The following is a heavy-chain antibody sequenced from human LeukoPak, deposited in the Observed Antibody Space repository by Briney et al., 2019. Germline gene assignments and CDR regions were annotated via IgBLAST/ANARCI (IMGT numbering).Heavy chain of an antibody. V-gene: IGHV4-38-2*02. J-gene: IGHJ3*01. CDR1: GYSMSSGYY. CDR2: IFHSGNS. D-gene: IGHD1-7*01. Sequence: PSETLSLTCTVSGYSMSSGYYWGWIRPPPGKGLQWIGSIFHSGNSYYNPSLKSRVTISVDTSKNQFSLKVNSVTAADTAVYYCARVGYNWNSWFDFWGQGTTVTVSS. CDR3: ARVGYNWNSWFDF.